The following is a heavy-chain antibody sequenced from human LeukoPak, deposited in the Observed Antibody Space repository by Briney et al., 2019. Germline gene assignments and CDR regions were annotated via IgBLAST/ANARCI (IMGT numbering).Heavy chain of an antibody. CDR3: ARLGYCSGGSCYPKSGAFDV. CDR2: ISSTSHYI. CDR1: GFTFRTFS. V-gene: IGHV3-21*01. D-gene: IGHD2-15*01. Sequence: GGSLRLSCAASGFTFRTFSMNWVRRAPGRGLEWVSSISSTSHYIFYADSVKGRFSISRDNAKNSLYLQMDSLRAEDTAVYYCARLGYCSGGSCYPKSGAFDVWGHGTMVTVSS. J-gene: IGHJ3*01.